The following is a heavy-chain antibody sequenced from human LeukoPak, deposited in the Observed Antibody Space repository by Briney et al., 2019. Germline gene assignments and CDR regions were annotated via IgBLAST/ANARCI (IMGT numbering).Heavy chain of an antibody. J-gene: IGHJ4*02. Sequence: VASVKVSCKASGYTSTSYGISWVRQAPGQGLEWMGWISAYNGNTNYAQKLQGRVTMTTDTSTSTAYMELRSLRSDDTAVYYCARGGSYYYDSSGYFPDYWGQGTLVTVSS. V-gene: IGHV1-18*01. CDR2: ISAYNGNT. D-gene: IGHD3-22*01. CDR3: ARGGSYYYDSSGYFPDY. CDR1: GYTSTSYG.